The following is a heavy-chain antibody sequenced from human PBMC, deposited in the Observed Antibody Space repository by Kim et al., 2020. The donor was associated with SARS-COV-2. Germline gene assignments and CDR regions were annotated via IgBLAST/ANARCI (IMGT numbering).Heavy chain of an antibody. CDR1: GFTFSNAW. Sequence: GGSLRLSCAASGFTFSNAWMSWVRQAPGKGLEWVGRIKSKTDGGTTDYAAPVKGRFTISRDDSKNTLYLQMNSLKTEDTAVFYCTTKYHLLKSYFYYGMDVWVQGTTVTVSS. J-gene: IGHJ6*02. D-gene: IGHD2-2*01. V-gene: IGHV3-15*01. CDR3: TTKYHLLKSYFYYGMDV. CDR2: IKSKTDGGTT.